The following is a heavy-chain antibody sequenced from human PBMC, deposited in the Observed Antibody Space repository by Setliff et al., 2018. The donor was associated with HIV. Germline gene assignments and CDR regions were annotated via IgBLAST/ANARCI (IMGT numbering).Heavy chain of an antibody. CDR1: GGSISSNNYF. V-gene: IGHV4-39*07. J-gene: IGHJ3*02. Sequence: SETLSLTCTVSGGSISSNNYFRGWIRQPPEKGLEWIGSIYYSGSTNYNPSLKSRVTISVDTSKNQFSLKLSSVTAADTAVYYCARYPGSGWYGWNGAFDIWGQGTMVTVSS. D-gene: IGHD6-19*01. CDR3: ARYPGSGWYGWNGAFDI. CDR2: IYYSGST.